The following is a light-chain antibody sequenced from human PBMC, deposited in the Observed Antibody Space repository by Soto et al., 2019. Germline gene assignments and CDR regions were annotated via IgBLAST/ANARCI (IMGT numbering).Light chain of an antibody. J-gene: IGKJ5*01. Sequence: ETVLTQYPGTLSLSPGERSTLSCMASETVSRSYLAWYQQKPGQAPRLLIYNASSRATGITDRFSGSGSGTDFTLTISRLEPEDFALYYCQQYGNSPRTVGQGTRLEIK. CDR3: QQYGNSPRT. CDR1: ETVSRSY. V-gene: IGKV3-20*01. CDR2: NAS.